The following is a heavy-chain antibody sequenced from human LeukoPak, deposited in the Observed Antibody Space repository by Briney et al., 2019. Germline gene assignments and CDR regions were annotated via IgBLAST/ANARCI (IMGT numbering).Heavy chain of an antibody. J-gene: IGHJ6*02. D-gene: IGHD3-3*01. CDR2: ISSSGSTI. V-gene: IGHV3-11*01. CDR3: ARRYNDFWSGYYLWYYGMDV. CDR1: GFTFSDYY. Sequence: PGGSLGLSCAASGFTFSDYYMSWIRQAPGKGLEWVSYISSSGSTIYYADSVKGRFTISRDNAKNSLYLQMNSLRAEDTAVYYCARRYNDFWSGYYLWYYGMDVWGQGTTVTVSS.